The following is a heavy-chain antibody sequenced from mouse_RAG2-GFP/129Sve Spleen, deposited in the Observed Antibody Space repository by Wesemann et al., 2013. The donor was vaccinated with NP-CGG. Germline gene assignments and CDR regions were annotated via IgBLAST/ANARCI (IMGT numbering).Heavy chain of an antibody. CDR3: AREEDYFDY. V-gene: IGHV5-6*01. Sequence: ATISSGGSYTYYPDSVKGRFTISRDNAKNTLYLQMSSLKSEDTAMYYCAREEDYFDYWGAKGHHSHSLL. CDR2: ISSGGSYT. J-gene: IGHJ2*01.